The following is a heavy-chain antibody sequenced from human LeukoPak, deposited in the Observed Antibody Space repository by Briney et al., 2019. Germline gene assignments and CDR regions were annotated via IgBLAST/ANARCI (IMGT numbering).Heavy chain of an antibody. CDR1: GGSISSYY. D-gene: IGHD4/OR15-4a*01. CDR3: ARGGAEAYYYYYMDV. CDR2: IYYSGST. V-gene: IGHV4-59*01. J-gene: IGHJ6*03. Sequence: SSETLSLTCTVSGGSISSYYWSWIRQPPGKGLEWIGYIYYSGSTNYNPSLKSRVTISVDTSKNQFSLKLSSVTAADTAVYYCARGGAEAYYYYYMDVWGKGTTVTISS.